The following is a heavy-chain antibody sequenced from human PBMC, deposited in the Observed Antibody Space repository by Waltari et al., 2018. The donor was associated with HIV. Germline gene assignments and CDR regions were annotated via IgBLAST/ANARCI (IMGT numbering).Heavy chain of an antibody. CDR3: VTSGYNFVEFGHRLDF. D-gene: IGHD5-18*01. V-gene: IGHV3-23*01. CDR2: IIRSASDT. CDR1: GINCDTYA. Sequence: EVQFLEHGGGLVRPGGSLTLSCSDSGINCDTYAMTWVRQAPGNGLEWVSRIIRSASDTYYADSVKVRATISRDNSMDMLSLHINSLTVDDAAVYHCVTSGYNFVEFGHRLDFWGRGILVTVS. J-gene: IGHJ4*01.